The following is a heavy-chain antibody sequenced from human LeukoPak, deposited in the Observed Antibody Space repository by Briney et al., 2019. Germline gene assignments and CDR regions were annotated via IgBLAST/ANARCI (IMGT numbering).Heavy chain of an antibody. CDR2: IYHSGST. D-gene: IGHD3-22*01. V-gene: IGHV4-38-2*02. CDR1: GYSISSGYY. CDR3: ARSSQMIFDD. Sequence: SETLSLTCTVSGYSISSGYYWGWIRQPPGKGLEWIGSIYHSGSTYYNPSLKSRVTISVDTSKNQFSLKLSSVTAADTAVYYCARSSQMIFDDWGQGTLVTVSP. J-gene: IGHJ4*02.